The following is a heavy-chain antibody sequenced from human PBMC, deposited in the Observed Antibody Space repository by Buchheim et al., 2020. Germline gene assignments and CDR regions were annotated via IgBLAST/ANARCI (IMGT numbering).Heavy chain of an antibody. Sequence: EVQLVESGGGLVQPGGSLRLSCAVSGFSLSNHWMTWVRQAPGKGLQWVANINQDGGGKFYVDAVKGRFTISRDGAKNSLYLQMNSLRAEDTAIYYCASWAGRDYWGQGT. V-gene: IGHV3-7*01. CDR1: GFSLSNHW. J-gene: IGHJ4*02. CDR2: INQDGGGK. CDR3: ASWAGRDY. D-gene: IGHD7-27*01.